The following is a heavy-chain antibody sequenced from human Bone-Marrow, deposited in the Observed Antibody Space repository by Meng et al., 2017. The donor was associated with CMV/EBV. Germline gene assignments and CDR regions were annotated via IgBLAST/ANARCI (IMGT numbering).Heavy chain of an antibody. D-gene: IGHD6-19*01. V-gene: IGHV3-9*01. CDR1: GFTFDDYA. CDR3: AKDIRYSSGWYRISGFDY. CDR2: ISWNSGSI. J-gene: IGHJ4*02. Sequence: SLKISCAASGFTFDDYAMHWVRQAPGKGLEWVSGISWNSGSIGYADSVKGRFTISRDNAKNSLYLQMNSPRAEDTALYYCAKDIRYSSGWYRISGFDYWGQGTRVTVSS.